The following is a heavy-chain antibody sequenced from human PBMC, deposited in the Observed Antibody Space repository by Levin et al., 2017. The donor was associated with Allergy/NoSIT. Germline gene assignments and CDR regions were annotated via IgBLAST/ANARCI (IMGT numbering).Heavy chain of an antibody. J-gene: IGHJ4*02. CDR3: ARANYFDY. V-gene: IGHV4-59*08. Sequence: SQTLSLTCTVSGGSISSYYWSWIRQPPGKGLEWIGNIYYTGSTNYNPSLKSRVTISLDTSKNQFSLKLTSVTAADTAVYHCARANYFDYWGQGTLVTVSS. CDR1: GGSISSYY. CDR2: IYYTGST.